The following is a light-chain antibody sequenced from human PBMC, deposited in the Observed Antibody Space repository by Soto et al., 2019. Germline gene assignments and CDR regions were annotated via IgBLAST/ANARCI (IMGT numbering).Light chain of an antibody. Sequence: AVQMTQSPSSLSASLGDRVTITCRASQAIRNDLGWYQQKPGKAPNLLIYGASTLQSGVPSRFSGSGYGILFTLTINCLQPEDFATYYCLQDNKWPWTFGQGTKVEI. CDR3: LQDNKWPWT. CDR1: QAIRND. V-gene: IGKV1-6*01. J-gene: IGKJ1*01. CDR2: GAS.